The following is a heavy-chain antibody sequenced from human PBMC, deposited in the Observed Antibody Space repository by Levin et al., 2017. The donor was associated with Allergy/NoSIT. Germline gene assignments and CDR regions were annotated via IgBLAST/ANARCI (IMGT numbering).Heavy chain of an antibody. Sequence: LSLTCAASGFTFSSYSMNWVRQAPGKGLEWVSYISSSSSTIYYADSVKGRFTISRDNAKNSLYLQMNSLRDEDTAVYYCAREMRSRWIRDGYKSRGDAFDIWGQGTMVTVSS. CDR3: AREMRSRWIRDGYKSRGDAFDI. J-gene: IGHJ3*02. CDR2: ISSSSSTI. V-gene: IGHV3-48*02. D-gene: IGHD5-24*01. CDR1: GFTFSSYS.